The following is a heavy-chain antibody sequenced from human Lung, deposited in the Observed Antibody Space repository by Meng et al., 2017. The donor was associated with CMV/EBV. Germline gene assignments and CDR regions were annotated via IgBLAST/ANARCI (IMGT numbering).Heavy chain of an antibody. D-gene: IGHD2-2*01. CDR1: GFTFRSYT. J-gene: IGHJ4*02. V-gene: IGHV3-21*06. CDR3: ARVSRTVH. CDR2: INGGSNYI. Sequence: SLRRSCAASGFTFRSYTMNWVRQAPGKGLEWVSSINGGSNYIYYADSVKGRFTISRDNAKNLLYLQMNSLRAEDTAVYYCARVSRTVHWGQGTLVTVSS.